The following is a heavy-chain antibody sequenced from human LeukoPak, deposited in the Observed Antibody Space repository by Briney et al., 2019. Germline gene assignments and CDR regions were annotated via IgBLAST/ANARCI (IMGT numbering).Heavy chain of an antibody. J-gene: IGHJ3*01. D-gene: IGHD3-22*01. CDR3: ARLLDNDISGDPDTFDV. CDR1: GGSLSGHY. CDR2: VSYTGGT. V-gene: IGHV4-59*11. Sequence: SETLSLTCTVSGGSLSGHYWSWIRQPPGKRLEWIGYVSYTGGTKYNPSLQSRVTISIDTSKSQFSLKLTSVTSADTAVYSCARLLDNDISGDPDTFDVWGQGTTVIVSS.